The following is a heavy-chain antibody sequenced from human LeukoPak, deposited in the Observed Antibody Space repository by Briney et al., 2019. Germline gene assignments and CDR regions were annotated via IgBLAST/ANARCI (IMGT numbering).Heavy chain of an antibody. D-gene: IGHD3-10*01. J-gene: IGHJ4*02. V-gene: IGHV2-5*02. Sequence: SGPTLVNPTQTLTMTCTFSGFSLNSIGVGVAWIRQPPGEALEWLALIYWDDDKRYRPSLKSRLTITKDTSKNQVVLTMTNMDPVDTATYYCARTYYYGSGSYYYLDYWGQGTLVTVSS. CDR2: IYWDDDK. CDR1: GFSLNSIGVG. CDR3: ARTYYYGSGSYYYLDY.